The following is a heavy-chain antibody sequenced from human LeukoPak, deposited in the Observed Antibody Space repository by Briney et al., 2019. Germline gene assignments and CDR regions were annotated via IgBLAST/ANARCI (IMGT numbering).Heavy chain of an antibody. CDR1: GGSISSSNW. J-gene: IGHJ4*02. CDR2: IYRSGST. D-gene: IGHD5-18*01. V-gene: IGHV4-4*02. Sequence: SETLSLTCAVSGGSISSSNWWSWVRQPPGKGLEWIGEIYRSGSTNYNPSLKSRVTISVDKSKNQFSLKLSSVTAADTAVYYCARGRGYSYGYYFDYWGQGTLVTVSS. CDR3: ARGRGYSYGYYFDY.